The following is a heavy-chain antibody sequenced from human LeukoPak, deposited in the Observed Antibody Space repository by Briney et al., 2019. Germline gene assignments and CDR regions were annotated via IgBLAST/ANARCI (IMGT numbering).Heavy chain of an antibody. D-gene: IGHD2-15*01. J-gene: IGHJ4*02. Sequence: PSETLSLTCTVSGGSISSSSYYWGWIRQPPGKGLEWIGSIYYSGSTNYNPSLKRRVTISLDTSKNQFSLKLSSVTAADTAVYYCARVRSVVASTPTYFDYWGQGTLVTVSS. CDR1: GGSISSSSYY. CDR2: IYYSGST. CDR3: ARVRSVVASTPTYFDY. V-gene: IGHV4-39*07.